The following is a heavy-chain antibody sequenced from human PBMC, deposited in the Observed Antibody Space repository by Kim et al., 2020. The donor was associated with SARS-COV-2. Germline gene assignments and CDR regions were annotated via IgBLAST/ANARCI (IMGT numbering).Heavy chain of an antibody. CDR2: ISSSSSYT. CDR3: ARGATQDSNYYYYYGMDV. CDR1: GFTFSDYY. D-gene: IGHD1-1*01. J-gene: IGHJ6*02. Sequence: GGSLRLSCAASGFTFSDYYMSWIRQAPGKGLEWVSYISSSSSYTNYADSVKGRFTISRDNAKNSLYLQMNSLRAEDTAVYYCARGATQDSNYYYYYGMDVWGQGTTVTVSS. V-gene: IGHV3-11*05.